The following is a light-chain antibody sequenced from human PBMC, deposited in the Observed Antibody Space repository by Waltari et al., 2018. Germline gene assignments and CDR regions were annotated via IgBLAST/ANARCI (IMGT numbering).Light chain of an antibody. CDR1: QSVSSN. J-gene: IGKJ1*01. CDR2: GDS. Sequence: EIVMTQSPATLSVSPGERATLSCRASQSVSSNLAWYQQKPGQAPGLLIYGDSTRATGSPARFGGSGSGTEFTLTISSLQSEDFAVYYCQQYNNWPPWTFGQGTKVEIK. V-gene: IGKV3-15*01. CDR3: QQYNNWPPWT.